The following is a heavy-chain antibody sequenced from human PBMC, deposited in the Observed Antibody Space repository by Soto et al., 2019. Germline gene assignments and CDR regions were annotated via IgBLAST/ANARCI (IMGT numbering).Heavy chain of an antibody. CDR1: GYSFASYW. CDR2: IYPGDSDT. D-gene: IGHD6-6*01. Sequence: GERLTISCQGSGYSFASYWICWVRQMPGKDLEWMGIIYPGDSDTRYSPSFQGQVTISADKSLRTAYLQWTSLKASDTALYYCARTRSFTLGFYYDGMGVWGQVHSVTVS. J-gene: IGHJ6*02. CDR3: ARTRSFTLGFYYDGMGV. V-gene: IGHV5-51*01.